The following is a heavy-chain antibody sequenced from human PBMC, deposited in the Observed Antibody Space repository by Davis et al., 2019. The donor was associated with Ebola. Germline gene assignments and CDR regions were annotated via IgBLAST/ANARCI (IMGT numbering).Heavy chain of an antibody. J-gene: IGHJ4*02. CDR3: AGGDSSGYFDY. V-gene: IGHV3-23*01. CDR1: GFTFSTYA. D-gene: IGHD3-22*01. Sequence: GGSLRLSCAASGFTFSTYAMGWVRQAPGKGLEWVSDISSGGGAPYYADSVKGRFTTFRDNPKNTLYLQMNSLRDEDTAVYYCAGGDSSGYFDYWGQGTLVTVSS. CDR2: ISSGGGAP.